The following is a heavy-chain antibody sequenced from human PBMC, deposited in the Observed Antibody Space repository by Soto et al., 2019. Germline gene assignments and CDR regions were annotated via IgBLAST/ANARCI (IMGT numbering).Heavy chain of an antibody. Sequence: PSETLSLTCSVSGASISSRDYYWGWIRQNPGKGLEWIGNIDYNGVTYYNPSLKSRVTVSKDTSKNQFSLKVASVTAADTAIYYCGRVMIGTSRHTDSDYWSQGTQVTVSS. CDR1: GASISSRDYY. CDR2: IDYNGVT. V-gene: IGHV4-39*01. D-gene: IGHD2-2*01. CDR3: GRVMIGTSRHTDSDY. J-gene: IGHJ4*02.